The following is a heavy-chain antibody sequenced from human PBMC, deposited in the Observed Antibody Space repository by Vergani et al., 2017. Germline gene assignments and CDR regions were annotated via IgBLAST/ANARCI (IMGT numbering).Heavy chain of an antibody. J-gene: IGHJ4*02. CDR2: ISASGAPT. V-gene: IGHV3-23*01. D-gene: IGHD3-9*01. Sequence: EVQLLESGGDLVQPGGSLRLSCTASGFIFSTYAMSWVRQAPGKGLEWVSGISASGAPTYYADSVKGRVTISRDNSKNTLYLQMNSLRVEDTAVYFCTRDRNYDIWTGSTNHFDHWGPGTLGTVSS. CDR3: TRDRNYDIWTGSTNHFDH. CDR1: GFIFSTYA.